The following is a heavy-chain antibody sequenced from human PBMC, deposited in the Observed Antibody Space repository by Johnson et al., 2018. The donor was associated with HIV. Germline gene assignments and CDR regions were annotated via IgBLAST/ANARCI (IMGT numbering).Heavy chain of an antibody. CDR3: AKDSLLGYCSGGSCYDDDAFDI. J-gene: IGHJ3*02. CDR2: IRYDGSNK. V-gene: IGHV3-30*02. CDR1: GFTFSSYG. Sequence: QVQLVESGGGVVQPGGSLRLSCAASGFTFSSYGMHWVRQAPGKGLEWVAFIRYDGSNKYCADSVKGRFTISRDNSKNTLYLQMNSLRAEDTAVYYCAKDSLLGYCSGGSCYDDDAFDIWGQGTMVTVSS. D-gene: IGHD2-15*01.